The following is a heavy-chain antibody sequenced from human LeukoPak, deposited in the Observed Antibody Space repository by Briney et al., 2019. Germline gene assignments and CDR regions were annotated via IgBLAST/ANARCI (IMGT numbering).Heavy chain of an antibody. V-gene: IGHV4-39*07. D-gene: IGHD6-6*01. CDR3: ARDRLPEDAFDI. Sequence: SETLSLTCTVSGGSISSSSYYWGWIRQPPGKGLEWIGSIYYSGSTYYNPSLKSRVTISVDTSKNQFSLKLSSVTAADTAVYYCARDRLPEDAFDIWGQGTMVTVSS. CDR1: GGSISSSSYY. CDR2: IYYSGST. J-gene: IGHJ3*02.